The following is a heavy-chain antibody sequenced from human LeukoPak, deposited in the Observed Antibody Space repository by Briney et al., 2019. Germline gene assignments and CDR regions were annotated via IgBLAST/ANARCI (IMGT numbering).Heavy chain of an antibody. CDR1: GGSISSYH. D-gene: IGHD1-1*01. CDR2: IYYSGST. V-gene: IGHV4-59*01. Sequence: SETLSLTCTVSGGSISSYHWSWIRQPPGKGLEWIGYIYYSGSTNYNPSLKSRVTISVDTSKNQFSLKLSSVTAADTAVYYCARWSGTTGIYWYFDLWGRGTLVTVSS. J-gene: IGHJ2*01. CDR3: ARWSGTTGIYWYFDL.